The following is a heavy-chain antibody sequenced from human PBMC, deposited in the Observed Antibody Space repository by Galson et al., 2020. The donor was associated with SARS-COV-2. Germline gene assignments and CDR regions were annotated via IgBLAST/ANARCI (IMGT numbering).Heavy chain of an antibody. J-gene: IGHJ5*02. D-gene: IGHD3-22*01. CDR3: ARAKAGVIGVVTAFDP. Sequence: SEPLSLTCTLSGRSISSSGYYWSWIRQHPGKGLEWIGYIYYSEITYYNPSLKSRVTISVDTSKHQFSLKLSSVTAADTAVYYCARAKAGVIGVVTAFDPWGQGALVAVPS. CDR1: GRSISSSGYY. V-gene: IGHV4-31*03. CDR2: IYYSEIT.